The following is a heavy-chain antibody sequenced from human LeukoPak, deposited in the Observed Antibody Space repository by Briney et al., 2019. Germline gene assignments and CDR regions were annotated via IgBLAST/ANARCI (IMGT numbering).Heavy chain of an antibody. CDR3: ARETGSGSFFNY. J-gene: IGHJ4*02. V-gene: IGHV3-21*01. CDR2: ISSSSSYI. CDR1: GFTFSSYS. Sequence: GGSLRLSCAASGFTFSSYSMNWARQAPGKGLEWVSSISSSSSYIYYADSVKGRFTISRDNAKNSLYMQMNSLTAEDTAVYYCARETGSGSFFNYWGQGTLVPVSS. D-gene: IGHD3-10*01.